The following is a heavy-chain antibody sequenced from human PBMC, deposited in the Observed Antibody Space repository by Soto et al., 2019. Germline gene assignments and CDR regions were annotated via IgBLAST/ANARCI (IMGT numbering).Heavy chain of an antibody. V-gene: IGHV4-59*08. CDR1: GGSISSYY. CDR2: IYYSGST. J-gene: IGHJ4*02. D-gene: IGHD5-12*01. CDR3: ARLYSGYDFDY. Sequence: SETLSLTCTVSGGSISSYYWSWIRQPPGKGLEWIGYIYYSGSTNYNPSLKSRVTISVDTSKNQFSLKLSSVTAADTAVYYCARLYSGYDFDYWGQGTLVNVSS.